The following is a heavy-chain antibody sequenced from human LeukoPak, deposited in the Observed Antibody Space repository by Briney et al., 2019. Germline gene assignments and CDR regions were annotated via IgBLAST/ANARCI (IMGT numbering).Heavy chain of an antibody. J-gene: IGHJ4*02. D-gene: IGHD3-22*01. CDR2: IKQDGSEK. CDR3: AREVRLMNYYDSSGYYRY. Sequence: GGSLRLSCAASGFIFSNYWMSWVRQAPGKGLEWVANIKQDGSEKYYVDSVKGRFTISRDNAKNSLYLQMNSLRAEDTAVYYCAREVRLMNYYDSSGYYRYWGQGTLVTVSS. V-gene: IGHV3-7*01. CDR1: GFIFSNYW.